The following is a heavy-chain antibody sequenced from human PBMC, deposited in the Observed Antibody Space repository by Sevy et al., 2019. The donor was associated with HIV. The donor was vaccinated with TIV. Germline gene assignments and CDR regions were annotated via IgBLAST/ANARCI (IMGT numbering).Heavy chain of an antibody. CDR1: GFIFNSYV. CDR3: GGISSTVGVIHI. J-gene: IGHJ3*02. V-gene: IGHV3-23*01. D-gene: IGHD2-2*01. CDR2: ISGSGGST. Sequence: GGSLRLSCAASGFIFNSYVMSWVRQAPGKGLEWVSGISGSGGSTYYADSVKGRFTNSRDNPRNTLDLEMNGVRAEERAVYYWGGISSTVGVIHIWGQGTMVTVSS.